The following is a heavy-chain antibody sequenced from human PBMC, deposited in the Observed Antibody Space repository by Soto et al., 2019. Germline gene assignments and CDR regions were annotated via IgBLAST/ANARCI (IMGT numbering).Heavy chain of an antibody. CDR1: GGSISSYY. J-gene: IGHJ6*02. CDR2: IYYSGST. D-gene: IGHD6-19*01. V-gene: IGHV4-59*01. CDR3: ARDKYGIAVAGTRTHYGMDV. Sequence: SETLSLTCTVSGGSISSYYWSWIRQPPGKGLEWIGYIYYSGSTNNNPSLKSRVTISVETSKNQFSLKLSSVTAADPAVYYCARDKYGIAVAGTRTHYGMDVWGQGTTVTVSS.